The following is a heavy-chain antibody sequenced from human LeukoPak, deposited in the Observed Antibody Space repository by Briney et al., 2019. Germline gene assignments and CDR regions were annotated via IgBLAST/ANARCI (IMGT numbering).Heavy chain of an antibody. CDR1: GGSISSSSYY. CDR3: AKLGTAEFDS. V-gene: IGHV4-39*01. J-gene: IGHJ4*02. D-gene: IGHD1-1*01. Sequence: SETLSLTCTVSGGSISSSSYYWGWIRQPPGKGLGWIGSINYSGSTSYNPSLKSRVTISVDTSKNQFSLKLSSVTAADTAVYYCAKLGTAEFDSWGQGTLVTVSS. CDR2: INYSGST.